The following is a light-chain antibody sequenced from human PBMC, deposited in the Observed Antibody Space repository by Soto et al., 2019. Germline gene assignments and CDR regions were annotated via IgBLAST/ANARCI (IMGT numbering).Light chain of an antibody. V-gene: IGKV3-20*01. CDR1: QTISNNY. Sequence: IVLAQSPGTLSLSPGDRATLSCRASQTISNNYLAWYQQKLGHAPRLLIYVASTRATGIPDRFSGSGSGLDFTLTISRQEPEDFAVYSCRKYGTFGQGTKVDIK. CDR2: VAS. CDR3: RKYGT. J-gene: IGKJ1*01.